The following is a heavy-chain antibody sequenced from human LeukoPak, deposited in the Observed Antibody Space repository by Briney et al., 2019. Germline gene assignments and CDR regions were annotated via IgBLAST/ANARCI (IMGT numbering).Heavy chain of an antibody. D-gene: IGHD5-24*01. V-gene: IGHV1-2*06. J-gene: IGHJ3*02. CDR2: INPKTGGT. CDR1: GYTFTGYF. Sequence: ASVKVSCKASGYTFTGYFMNWVRQAPGQGPEWMGRINPKTGGTNYAQKFQGRVTMTRDTSITTSYMELSRLRSDDAAVYYCARVGDGLNDAFDMWGQGTLVTVSS. CDR3: ARVGDGLNDAFDM.